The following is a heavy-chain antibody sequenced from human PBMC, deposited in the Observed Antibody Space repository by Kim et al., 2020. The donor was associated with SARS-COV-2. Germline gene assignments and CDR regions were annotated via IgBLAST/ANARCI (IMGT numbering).Heavy chain of an antibody. Sequence: GGSLRLSCAASGFPFSSYWTHWVRQAPGKGLVWVSNIEKDGATTNYADSVKGRFTISRDNAKSTLYLRMDSLRPEDTAVYYCARGNYGFDVWGQGTSVTV. CDR1: GFPFSSYW. CDR3: ARGNYGFDV. J-gene: IGHJ6*02. V-gene: IGHV3-74*01. CDR2: IEKDGATT. D-gene: IGHD3-10*01.